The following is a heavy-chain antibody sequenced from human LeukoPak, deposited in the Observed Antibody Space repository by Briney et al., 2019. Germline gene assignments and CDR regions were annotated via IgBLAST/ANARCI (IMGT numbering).Heavy chain of an antibody. V-gene: IGHV4-4*02. D-gene: IGHD5-12*01. CDR2: IYHSGST. CDR3: ASSWISNRPFDY. Sequence: SGTLSLTCAVSGGSISSSNRWSWVRQPPGKGLEWIGEIYHSGSTNYNPSLKSRVTISVGKSKNQFSLKLSSVTAADTAVYYCASSWISNRPFDYWGQGTLVTVSS. CDR1: GGSISSSNR. J-gene: IGHJ4*02.